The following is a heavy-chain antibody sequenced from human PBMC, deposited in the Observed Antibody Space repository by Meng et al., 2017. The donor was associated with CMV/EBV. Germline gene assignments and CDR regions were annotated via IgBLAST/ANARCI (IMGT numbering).Heavy chain of an antibody. Sequence: GESLKISCKGSGYSFTSYWIGWVRQMPGKGLEWMGIIYPGDSDTRYSPSFQGQVTISADKSISTAYLQWSSLKASDTAMYYCASLVWPSTRRRYYYYYGMDVWGQGTTVTVSS. CDR2: IYPGDSDT. CDR1: GYSFTSYW. D-gene: IGHD2-15*01. J-gene: IGHJ6*02. CDR3: ASLVWPSTRRRYYYYYGMDV. V-gene: IGHV5-51*01.